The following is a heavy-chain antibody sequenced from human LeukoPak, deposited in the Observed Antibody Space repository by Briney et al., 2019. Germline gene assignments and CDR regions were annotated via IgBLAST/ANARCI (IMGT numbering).Heavy chain of an antibody. V-gene: IGHV3-66*02. CDR2: IYSSGNT. Sequence: GGSLRLSCAASGFTVSSNYMSWVRQAPGKGLEWVSVIYSSGNTYYADSVKGRFTISRDNSKNTLYLQMNSLSPEDTAVYYCATRSSSIYYYYGMDVWGQGTTVTVSS. J-gene: IGHJ6*02. CDR1: GFTVSSNY. D-gene: IGHD6-6*01. CDR3: ATRSSSIYYYYGMDV.